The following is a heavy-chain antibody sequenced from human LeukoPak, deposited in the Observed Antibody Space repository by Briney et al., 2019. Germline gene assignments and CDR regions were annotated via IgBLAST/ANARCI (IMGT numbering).Heavy chain of an antibody. V-gene: IGHV5-51*01. D-gene: IGHD1-7*01. J-gene: IGHJ6*03. CDR2: IYPGDSDT. CDR3: ARHSLGTTGRYFYYMDV. CDR1: GYSFTNYW. Sequence: GESLKISCKGSGYSFTNYWIAWVRQMPGKGLEWMGIIYPGDSDTTYSPSFQGQVTISADKSINTAYLQWCSLKASDTAMYYCARHSLGTTGRYFYYMDVWGKGTTVTVSS.